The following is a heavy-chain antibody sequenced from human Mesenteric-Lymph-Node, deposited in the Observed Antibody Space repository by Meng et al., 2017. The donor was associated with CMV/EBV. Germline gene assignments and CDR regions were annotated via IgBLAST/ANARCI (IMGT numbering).Heavy chain of an antibody. CDR1: GVSVTSGAYH. CDR3: AKSRSSTPGIVDD. J-gene: IGHJ4*02. Sequence: QGKREEAGPRLVKPLEPLLLTCIVSGVSVTSGAYHWSWIRQSPGKGLEWIGYIYGTGITIYNPSLKSRVTILLETSKNQFSLKLNSVTTADTAVYYCAKSRSSTPGIVDDWGQGTLVTVSS. CDR2: IYGTGIT. D-gene: IGHD2/OR15-2a*01. V-gene: IGHV4-61*08.